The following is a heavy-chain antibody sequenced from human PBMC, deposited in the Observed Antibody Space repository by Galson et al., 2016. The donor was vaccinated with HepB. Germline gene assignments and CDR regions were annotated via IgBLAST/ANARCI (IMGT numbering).Heavy chain of an antibody. CDR3: VTEGCGSPSCYDH. D-gene: IGHD2-2*01. CDR1: GFIFSDYW. J-gene: IGHJ5*02. V-gene: IGHV3-7*03. Sequence: SLRLSCAASGFIFSDYWMSWVRQAPGKGLEWVANIKQDGSEKYYLDSVRGRFTISRDNAESSLYLQMNSLRAEDTALYYCVTEGCGSPSCYDHWGQGTLVTVSS. CDR2: IKQDGSEK.